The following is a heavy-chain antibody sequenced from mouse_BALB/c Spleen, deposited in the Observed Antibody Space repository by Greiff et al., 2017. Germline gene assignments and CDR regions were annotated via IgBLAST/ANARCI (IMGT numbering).Heavy chain of an antibody. CDR1: GYTFTSYW. V-gene: IGHV1-87*01. CDR3: ARFSLITTVVEGYFDV. CDR2: IYPGDGDT. Sequence: SGAELARPGASVKLSCKASGYTFTSYWMQWVKQRPGQGLEWIGAIYPGDGDTRYTQKFKGKATLTADKSSSTAYMQLSSLASEDSAVYYCARFSLITTVVEGYFDVWGAGTTVTVSS. J-gene: IGHJ1*01. D-gene: IGHD1-1*01.